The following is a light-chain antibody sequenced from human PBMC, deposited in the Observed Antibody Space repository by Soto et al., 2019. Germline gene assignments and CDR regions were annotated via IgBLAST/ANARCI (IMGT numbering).Light chain of an antibody. Sequence: EIVLTQSPATLSLSPGERATLSCRASQSISSYLAWYQQKPDQAPRLRIYDASNRATGIPARFSGSGSGTDFTLTISSLEPEDFAVYYCHQRSTWPFTFGPGTKVDIK. J-gene: IGKJ3*01. CDR2: DAS. CDR1: QSISSY. CDR3: HQRSTWPFT. V-gene: IGKV3-11*01.